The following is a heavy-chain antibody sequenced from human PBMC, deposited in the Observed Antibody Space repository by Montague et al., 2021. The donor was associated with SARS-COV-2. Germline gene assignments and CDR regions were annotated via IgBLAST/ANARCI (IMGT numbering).Heavy chain of an antibody. Sequence: SLRLSCAASGFTFSSYWMSWVRQAPGKGLEWVANIKQDGSEKYYVDSVKGRFTISRDNAKNSLYLQMNSLRAEDTAVYYCARDSFFVGDSSADYYYGMGVWGQGTTVPVSS. J-gene: IGHJ6*02. CDR3: ARDSFFVGDSSADYYYGMGV. CDR1: GFTFSSYW. D-gene: IGHD3-22*01. V-gene: IGHV3-7*01. CDR2: IKQDGSEK.